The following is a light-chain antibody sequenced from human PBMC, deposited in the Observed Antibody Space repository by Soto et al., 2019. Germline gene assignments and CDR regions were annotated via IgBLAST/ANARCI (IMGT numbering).Light chain of an antibody. CDR3: QHYDNSPLT. J-gene: IGKJ4*01. Sequence: IVFTQSPGTLSLSPGERATFSCQASQSLSSSYIAWYQQKPGQAPRRLIYGASSRATGIPDKFSGSGSGTDFSLTISRLEPEDFAVYYCQHYDNSPLTVGRGTKVDI. CDR1: QSLSSSY. CDR2: GAS. V-gene: IGKV3-20*01.